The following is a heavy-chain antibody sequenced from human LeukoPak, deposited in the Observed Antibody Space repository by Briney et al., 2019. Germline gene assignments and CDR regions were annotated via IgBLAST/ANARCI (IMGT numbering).Heavy chain of an antibody. CDR2: ISGSGSYA. CDR1: GFTFSSYA. D-gene: IGHD2-15*01. CDR3: AKEGGGSSNRYFQH. J-gene: IGHJ1*01. Sequence: PGGSLRLSCAASGFTFSSYAMNWVRQAPGKGLEWVSVISGSGSYAYYADSAKGRFTISRDNSKNTLYLQMNSLRAEDTAVYYCAKEGGGSSNRYFQHRGQGTLVTVSS. V-gene: IGHV3-23*01.